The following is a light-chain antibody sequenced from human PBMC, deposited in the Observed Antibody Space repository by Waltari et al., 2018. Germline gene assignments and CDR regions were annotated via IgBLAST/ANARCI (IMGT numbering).Light chain of an antibody. V-gene: IGLV2-11*01. CDR3: SSHAGTYTLVA. Sequence: QSALTQPRSVSGSPGQSVTIPCTGTSSDVGGYDYVSWYQQHPGKAPKLLIYSVTKMAAGVPGRFAGSKSGNTASLTISGLQAEDDADYHCSSHAGTYTLVAFGGGTKLTVL. CDR1: SSDVGGYDY. J-gene: IGLJ3*02. CDR2: SVT.